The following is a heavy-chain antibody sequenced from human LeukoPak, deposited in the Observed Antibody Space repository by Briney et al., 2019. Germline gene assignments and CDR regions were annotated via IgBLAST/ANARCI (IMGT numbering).Heavy chain of an antibody. CDR3: ASGGYSSSSADY. Sequence: PSETLSLPCAVYGGSFSGYYWSWIRQPPGKGLEWIGEINHSGSTNYNPSLKSRVTISVDTSKNQFSLKLSSVTAADTAVYYCASGGYSSSSADYWGQGTLVTVSS. V-gene: IGHV4-34*01. CDR1: GGSFSGYY. D-gene: IGHD6-6*01. J-gene: IGHJ4*02. CDR2: INHSGST.